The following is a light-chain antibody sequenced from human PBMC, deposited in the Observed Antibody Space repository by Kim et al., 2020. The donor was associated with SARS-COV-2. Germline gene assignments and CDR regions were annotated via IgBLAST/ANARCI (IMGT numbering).Light chain of an antibody. V-gene: IGLV3-21*04. CDR2: YDS. CDR1: NIGSKS. Sequence: APGKTARSTCGGNNIGSKSVHWYQQKPGQAPVLVIYYDSDRPSGIPERFSGSNSGNTATLTISRVEAGDEADYYCQVWDSSSDHRVFGGETQLTVL. CDR3: QVWDSSSDHRV. J-gene: IGLJ3*02.